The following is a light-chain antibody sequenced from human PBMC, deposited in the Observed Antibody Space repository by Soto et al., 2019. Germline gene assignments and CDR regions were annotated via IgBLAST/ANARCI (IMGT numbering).Light chain of an antibody. CDR1: PSTSSY. J-gene: IGKJ2*01. CDR3: EQSYSTPYT. V-gene: IGKV1-39*01. Sequence: DIQMPQSPSSLSSSVGDRVTITCRASPSTSSYLNWYQQKPGKAPKLLIYAASRLQSGVPSRCSGSGSGTDVTLTISSLQPEDLVSYYCEQSYSTPYTVGQGTKLEIK. CDR2: AAS.